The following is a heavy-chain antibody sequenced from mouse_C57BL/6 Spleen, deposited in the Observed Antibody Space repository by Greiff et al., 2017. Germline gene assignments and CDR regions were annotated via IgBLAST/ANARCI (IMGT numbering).Heavy chain of an antibody. CDR1: GYAFSSSW. V-gene: IGHV1-82*01. CDR3: ARSPAGYYFDY. CDR2: IYPGDGDT. J-gene: IGHJ2*01. Sequence: VQRVESGPELVKPGASVKISCKASGYAFSSSWMNWVKQRPGKGLEWIGRIYPGDGDTNYNGKFKGKATLTADKSSSTAYMQLSSLTSEDSAVYFCARSPAGYYFDYWGQGTTLTVSS.